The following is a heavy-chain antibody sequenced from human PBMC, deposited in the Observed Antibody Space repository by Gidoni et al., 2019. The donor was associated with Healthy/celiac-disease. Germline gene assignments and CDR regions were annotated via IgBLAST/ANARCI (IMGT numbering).Heavy chain of an antibody. CDR2: INHSGST. Sequence: QVQLQQWGAGLLKPSETLSLTCAVYGGSFSGYYWSWIRKPPGKGLEWIGEINHSGSTNYNPSLKSRVTISVDTSKNQFSLKLSSVTAADTAVYYCARGAVSYYDILTGPPSLDYWGQGILVTVSS. CDR3: ARGAVSYYDILTGPPSLDY. CDR1: GGSFSGYY. V-gene: IGHV4-34*01. J-gene: IGHJ4*02. D-gene: IGHD3-9*01.